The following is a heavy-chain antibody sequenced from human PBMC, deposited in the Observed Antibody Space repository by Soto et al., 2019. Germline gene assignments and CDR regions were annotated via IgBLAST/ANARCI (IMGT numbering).Heavy chain of an antibody. CDR2: IYWNDDK. Sequence: QITLKESGPTLVKPTQTLTLTCTFSGFSLSTSGVGVGWIRQPPGKALEWLALIYWNDDKRYSPSLKSRLTTPKGTSKNQVVLKKTNMDPVDTAPYYCPHSGGAAAGIRWGGGTPRGASYFDYWGQGTLVTVSS. V-gene: IGHV2-5*01. J-gene: IGHJ4*02. D-gene: IGHD6-13*01. CDR1: GFSLSTSGVG. CDR3: PHSGGAAAGIRWGGGTPRGASYFDY.